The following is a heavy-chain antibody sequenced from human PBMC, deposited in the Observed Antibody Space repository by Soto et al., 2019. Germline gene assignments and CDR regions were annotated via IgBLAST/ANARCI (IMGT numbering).Heavy chain of an antibody. V-gene: IGHV3-30*18. CDR2: ISYDGSNK. CDR3: AKDRASYCGGGSGYSIYDS. Sequence: QVQLVEAGGGVVQPGRSLRLSCAASGFTFSSYGMHWVRQAPGKGLEWVAVISYDGSNKYYADSVKGRFTISRDNSKNTQYLQMNSLRAEDTAVYYCAKDRASYCGGGSGYSIYDSWGQGTLVTVSS. CDR1: GFTFSSYG. J-gene: IGHJ4*02. D-gene: IGHD2-15*01.